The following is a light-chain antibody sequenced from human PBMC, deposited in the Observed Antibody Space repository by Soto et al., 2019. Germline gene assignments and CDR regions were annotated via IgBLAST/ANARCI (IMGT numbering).Light chain of an antibody. V-gene: IGLV2-14*01. CDR2: EDS. CDR3: NSHTSSGFRV. J-gene: IGLJ1*01. Sequence: QSVLTQPASVSGSPGQSITISCTGTSRDVGGYNHVSWYQHHPGKAPKLMIYEDSNRPSGVSNRFSGSKSGYTASLTISGLQAEDEADYYCNSHTSSGFRVFGTGTKVTVL. CDR1: SRDVGGYNH.